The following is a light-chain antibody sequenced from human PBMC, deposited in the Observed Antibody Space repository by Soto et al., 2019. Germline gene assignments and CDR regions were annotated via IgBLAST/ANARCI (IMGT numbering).Light chain of an antibody. V-gene: IGKV3-20*01. CDR1: QSVSSSY. J-gene: IGKJ1*01. CDR3: QQYGSSPCT. CDR2: GAS. Sequence: EIVLTQSPGTLSLSPGERATLSCRASQSVSSSYLAWYQQKPGQAPRLLIYGASSRATGIPDRFSGSGSGTDFTLTISRLEPEDFAVYYCQQYGSSPCTCGQGTKVDIK.